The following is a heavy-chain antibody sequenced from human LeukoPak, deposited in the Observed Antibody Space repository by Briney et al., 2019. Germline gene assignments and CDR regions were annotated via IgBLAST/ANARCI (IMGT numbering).Heavy chain of an antibody. Sequence: GASVKVSCKASGYTFTSYYMHWVRQAPGQGLEWMGITNPSGGSTSYAQKFQGRVTMTRDTSTSTVYMELSSLRSEDTAVYYCARDQSLVGGYYTEDAFDIWGQGTMVTVSS. CDR3: ARDQSLVGGYYTEDAFDI. V-gene: IGHV1-46*01. D-gene: IGHD3-3*01. CDR1: GYTFTSYY. J-gene: IGHJ3*02. CDR2: TNPSGGST.